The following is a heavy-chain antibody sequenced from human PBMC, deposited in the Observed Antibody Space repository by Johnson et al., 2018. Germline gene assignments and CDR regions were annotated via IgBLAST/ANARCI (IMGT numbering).Heavy chain of an antibody. CDR2: IYPGDSDT. CDR1: GYSFTSYW. Sequence: EVQLVESGAEVKMPGASLKISCKGSGYSFTSYWIGWVRQMPGKGLEWMGIIYPGDSDTRYSPSFPGQVTISADKSLSPAYLQWSSLQASDTAMYYCARLLKRMIVVEGAFDIWGQGTMVTVSS. J-gene: IGHJ3*02. D-gene: IGHD3-22*01. CDR3: ARLLKRMIVVEGAFDI. V-gene: IGHV5-51*03.